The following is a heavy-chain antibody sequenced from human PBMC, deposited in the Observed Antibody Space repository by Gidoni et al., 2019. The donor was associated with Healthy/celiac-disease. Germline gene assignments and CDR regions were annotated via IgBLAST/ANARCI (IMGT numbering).Heavy chain of an antibody. Sequence: EVQLVESGGGLVQPGGSLRLSCAASGFPFSSYWMSWVRQAPGKGLEWVANIKQDGSEKYYVDSVKGRFTISRDNAKNSLYLQMNSLRAEDTAVYYCARPIYYGSGSYYNPIGYWGQGTLVTVSS. CDR3: ARPIYYGSGSYYNPIGY. J-gene: IGHJ4*02. CDR2: IKQDGSEK. CDR1: GFPFSSYW. V-gene: IGHV3-7*01. D-gene: IGHD3-10*01.